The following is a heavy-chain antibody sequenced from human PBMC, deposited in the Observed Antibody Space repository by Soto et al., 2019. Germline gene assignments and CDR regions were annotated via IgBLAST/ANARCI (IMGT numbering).Heavy chain of an antibody. V-gene: IGHV4-31*03. D-gene: IGHD3-22*01. CDR1: GGSISSGGYY. CDR3: ARALRITMIVVVPDAFDI. CDR2: IYYSGST. Sequence: SETLSLTCTVSGGSISSGGYYWSWIRQHPGKGLEWIGYIYYSGSTYYNPSLKSRVTISVDTSKNQFSLKLSSVTAAGTAVYYCARALRITMIVVVPDAFDIWGQGTMVTVSS. J-gene: IGHJ3*02.